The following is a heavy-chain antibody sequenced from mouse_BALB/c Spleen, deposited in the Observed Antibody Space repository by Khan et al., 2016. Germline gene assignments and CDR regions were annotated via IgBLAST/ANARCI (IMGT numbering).Heavy chain of an antibody. D-gene: IGHD1-2*01. J-gene: IGHJ4*01. CDR2: INPYNGDT. CDR1: GYSFTGYF. CDR3: AGEGGYYVYGSMDY. Sequence: VQLQQSGPELVKPGASVKVSCKASGYSFTGYFMNWVMQSHGKSLEWIGRINPYNGDTLYNQQFKGKATLTVEKSSTTAHMELRRLASVDSAVYYGAGEGGYYVYGSMDYWGQGTSVTVSS. V-gene: IGHV1-20*02.